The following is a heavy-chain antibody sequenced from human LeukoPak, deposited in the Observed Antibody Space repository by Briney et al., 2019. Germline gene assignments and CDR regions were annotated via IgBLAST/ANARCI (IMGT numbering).Heavy chain of an antibody. D-gene: IGHD4-17*01. CDR3: VSLNDYGDYGDDY. Sequence: TSETLSLTCTVSGGSISSSSYYWGWIRQPPGKGLEWIGSIYYSGSTYYNPSLKSRVTISVDTSKNQFSLKLSSVTAADTAVYYCVSLNDYGDYGDDYWGQGTLVTVSS. CDR2: IYYSGST. V-gene: IGHV4-39*01. J-gene: IGHJ4*02. CDR1: GGSISSSSYY.